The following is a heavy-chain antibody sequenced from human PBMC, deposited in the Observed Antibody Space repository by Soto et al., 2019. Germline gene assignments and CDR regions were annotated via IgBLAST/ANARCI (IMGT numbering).Heavy chain of an antibody. J-gene: IGHJ4*02. CDR3: AKNLPRTGRFDY. Sequence: SETLSLTCSPSGGAIGGYYWSWIRQPPGKALEWICDVSYIGSTDYTPSLKSRVTISVYGSTNQFSLQMTAVTAADTAVYYCAKNLPRTGRFDYWGQGTLVTVSS. V-gene: IGHV4-59*04. CDR1: GGAIGGYY. CDR2: VSYIGST.